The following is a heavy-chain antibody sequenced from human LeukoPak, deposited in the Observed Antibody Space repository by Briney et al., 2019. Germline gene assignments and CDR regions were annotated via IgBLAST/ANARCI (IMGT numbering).Heavy chain of an antibody. D-gene: IGHD3-10*01. Sequence: GGSLRLSCAASGFTFSNAWMSWVRQAPGKGLEWVGRIKSKTDGGTTVYAAPVKGRFTISRDDSKNTLYLQMNSLKTEDTAVYYCTTDYYGSESLDYWGQGTLVTVSS. J-gene: IGHJ4*02. CDR1: GFTFSNAW. CDR2: IKSKTDGGTT. CDR3: TTDYYGSESLDY. V-gene: IGHV3-15*01.